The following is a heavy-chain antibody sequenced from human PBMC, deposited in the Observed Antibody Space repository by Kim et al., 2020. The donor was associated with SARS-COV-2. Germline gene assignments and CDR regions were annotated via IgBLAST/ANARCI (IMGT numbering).Heavy chain of an antibody. CDR1: GYTYTSYS. V-gene: IGHV1-3*01. CDR3: ARDGRSVDYYFDY. J-gene: IGHJ4*02. CDR2: INAGNGNT. Sequence: ASVKVSCQTSGYTYTSYSLLWVRQAPGQRLEWMGWINAGNGNTKYSQNFQGRVTISWDTSASAASIELTSLRSEDTAVYYCARDGRSVDYYFDYGGQGNLVTVSS.